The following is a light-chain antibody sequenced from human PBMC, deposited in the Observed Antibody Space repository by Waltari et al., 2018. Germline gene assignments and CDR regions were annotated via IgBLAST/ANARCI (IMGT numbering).Light chain of an antibody. CDR2: EVS. V-gene: IGLV2-8*01. CDR3: SSYAGSNNHVV. CDR1: SSDVGGYNY. J-gene: IGLJ2*01. Sequence: QSALTQPPPASGSPGQSVPIPCTGTSSDVGGYNYVPRYQQHPGKAPKLMIYEVSKRPSGVPDRFSGSKSGNTASLTVSGLQAEDEADYYCSSYAGSNNHVVFGGGTKLTVL.